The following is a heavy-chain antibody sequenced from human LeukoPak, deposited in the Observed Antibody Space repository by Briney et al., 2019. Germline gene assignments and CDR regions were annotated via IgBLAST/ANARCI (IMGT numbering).Heavy chain of an antibody. CDR2: IIISRRYI. J-gene: IGHJ3*02. D-gene: IGHD3-3*01. V-gene: IGHV3-21*01. CDR1: GFTFSSYS. CDR3: ARNWVYYDFWSAPDDAFDI. Sequence: GGSLRLSWAASGFTFSSYSMNWVRQPPGKGLEWVSSIIISRRYIYYADSVKGRFTISRDNAKNSLYLQMSSLRAEDTAVYYCARNWVYYDFWSAPDDAFDIWGQGTMVTVSS.